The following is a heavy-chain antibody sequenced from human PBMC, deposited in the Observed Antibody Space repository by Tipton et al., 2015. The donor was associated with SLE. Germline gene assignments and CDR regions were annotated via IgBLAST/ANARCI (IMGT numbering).Heavy chain of an antibody. CDR3: AISYGGDVFDI. D-gene: IGHD4-23*01. Sequence: TLSLTCNVSGGSISSYYWSWVRQPPGKGLEWIGYIYYLGSANYNPSLKSRLTISVDTSKNQFSLKVSSVTAADTAVYYCAISYGGDVFDIWGQGTMVTVSP. CDR2: IYYLGSA. J-gene: IGHJ3*02. V-gene: IGHV4-59*07. CDR1: GGSISSYY.